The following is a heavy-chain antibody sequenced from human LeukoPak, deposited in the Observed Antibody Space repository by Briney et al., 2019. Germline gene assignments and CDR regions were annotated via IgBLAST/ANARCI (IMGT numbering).Heavy chain of an antibody. CDR2: IWYDGTHE. V-gene: IGHV3-33*03. J-gene: IGHJ4*02. CDR1: GFTFRNYG. CDR3: AKDAEDFGDSYFDH. D-gene: IGHD2-21*02. Sequence: GGSLRLSCSASGFTFRNYGMHWVRQAPGKGLEWVAAIWYDGTHEFYVDSVKGRFTISSDNSKNTLFLKMNSLRAEDTAVYYCAKDAEDFGDSYFDHWGQGALVTVSS.